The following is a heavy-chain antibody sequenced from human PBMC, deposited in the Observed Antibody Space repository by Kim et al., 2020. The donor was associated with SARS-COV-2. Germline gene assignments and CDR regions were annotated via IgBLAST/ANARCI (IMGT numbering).Heavy chain of an antibody. V-gene: IGHV3-48*03. CDR3: ARDPYSSSYNYYGMDV. D-gene: IGHD6-13*01. CDR2: ISSSGSTI. J-gene: IGHJ6*02. CDR1: GFTFSSYE. Sequence: GGSLRLSCAASGFTFSSYEMNWVRQAPGKGLEWVSYISSSGSTIYYADSVKGRFTISRDNAKNSLYLQMYSLRAEDTAVYYCARDPYSSSYNYYGMDVWGHGTTVTVSS.